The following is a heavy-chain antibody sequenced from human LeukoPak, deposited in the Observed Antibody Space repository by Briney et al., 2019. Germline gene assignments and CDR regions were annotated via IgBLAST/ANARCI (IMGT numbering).Heavy chain of an antibody. CDR1: GFTVSSNY. CDR3: AKVSVVVPAARGNWFDP. Sequence: GGSLRLSCAASGFTVSSNYMSWVRQAPGKGLEWVSAISGSGGSTYYADSVKGRFTISRDNSKNTLYLQMNSLRAEDTAVYYCAKVSVVVPAARGNWFDPWGQGTLVTVSS. V-gene: IGHV3-23*01. D-gene: IGHD2-2*01. CDR2: ISGSGGST. J-gene: IGHJ5*02.